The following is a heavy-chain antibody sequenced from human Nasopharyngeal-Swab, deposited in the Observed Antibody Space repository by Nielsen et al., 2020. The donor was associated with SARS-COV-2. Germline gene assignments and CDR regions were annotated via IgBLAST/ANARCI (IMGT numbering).Heavy chain of an antibody. D-gene: IGHD5-12*01. J-gene: IGHJ6*02. Sequence: LSLTGAASGFTFRSYGMHWVRQAPGKGLEWVAVISYDGNNKYYPDSVKGRFTISRDTSKNTLYLQMDGLRAEDTAMYYCAKDVAKTVASATPYYYGMDVWGQGTTVTVSS. CDR2: ISYDGNNK. CDR1: GFTFRSYG. CDR3: AKDVAKTVASATPYYYGMDV. V-gene: IGHV3-30*18.